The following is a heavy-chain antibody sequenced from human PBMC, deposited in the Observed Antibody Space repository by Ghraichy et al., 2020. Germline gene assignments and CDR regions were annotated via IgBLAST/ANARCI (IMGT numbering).Heavy chain of an antibody. J-gene: IGHJ2*01. CDR2: INHSGST. CDR1: GGSFSGYY. V-gene: IGHV4-34*01. D-gene: IGHD6-6*01. CDR3: ARVKGIAARQPRYFDL. Sequence: SETLSLTCAVYGGSFSGYYWSWIRQPPGKGLEWIGEINHSGSTNYNPSLKSRVTISVDTSKNQFSLKLSSVTAADTAVYYCARVKGIAARQPRYFDLWGRGTLVTVSS.